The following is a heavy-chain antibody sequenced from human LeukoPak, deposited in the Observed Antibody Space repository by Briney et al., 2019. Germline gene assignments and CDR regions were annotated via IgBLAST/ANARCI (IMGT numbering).Heavy chain of an antibody. J-gene: IGHJ6*03. V-gene: IGHV4-4*07. D-gene: IGHD3-10*01. CDR1: GGSISSYC. CDR2: IYASGST. CDR3: ARDQAYYGSGSYYYYYYMDV. Sequence: SETLSLTCTVAGGSISSYCGSWIRQPAGKGLEWIGRIYASGSTDYNPSLKSRVTMSVDTSKNQFSLKLSSVTAADTAVYYCARDQAYYGSGSYYYYYYMDVWGKGTTVTVSS.